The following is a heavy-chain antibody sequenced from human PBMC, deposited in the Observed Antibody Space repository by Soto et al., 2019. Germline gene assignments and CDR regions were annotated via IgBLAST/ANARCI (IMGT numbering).Heavy chain of an antibody. V-gene: IGHV3-30*15. CDR2: ISYNGKNK. J-gene: IGHJ4*02. Sequence: QVQLVESGGGAVQLGTSLRLSCAASGFTLNSYAMHWVRQVPGKGLEWVAFISYNGKNKYYGDSVKGRFTISRDDSTNTLYLQISSLRSEDTAVYYCATDGVQYVVSGLYYFHYWGQGTLVTVSS. CDR3: ATDGVQYVVSGLYYFHY. CDR1: GFTLNSYA. D-gene: IGHD2-15*01.